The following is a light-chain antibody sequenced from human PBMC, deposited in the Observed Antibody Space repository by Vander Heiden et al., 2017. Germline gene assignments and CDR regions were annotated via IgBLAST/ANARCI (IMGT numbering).Light chain of an antibody. CDR2: DAS. V-gene: IGKV1-33*01. Sequence: IQMTQSPSSLSASEADRVTLTCQASPDISNYLNWYQQKPGKAPKLLIYDASNLETGVPSRFSGSGSGTDFTFTISSLQPEDIATYYCQQYDNLLALTFGAGTKVEIK. J-gene: IGKJ4*01. CDR1: PDISNY. CDR3: QQYDNLLALT.